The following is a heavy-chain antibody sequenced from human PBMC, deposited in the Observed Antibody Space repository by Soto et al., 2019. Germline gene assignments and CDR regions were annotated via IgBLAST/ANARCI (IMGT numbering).Heavy chain of an antibody. J-gene: IGHJ4*02. V-gene: IGHV5-51*01. CDR2: IYGVGSDT. CDR1: GYIFANYW. CDR3: ASLSRLVPQSAFDY. Sequence: GESLKISCSASGYIFANYWIGWVRQMPGKGLEWMGIIYGVGSDTKYSPSFQGQVSISADKSIFTAFLQWRSLKASDSAVYYCASLSRLVPQSAFDYWGQGTLVTVSS. D-gene: IGHD6-13*01.